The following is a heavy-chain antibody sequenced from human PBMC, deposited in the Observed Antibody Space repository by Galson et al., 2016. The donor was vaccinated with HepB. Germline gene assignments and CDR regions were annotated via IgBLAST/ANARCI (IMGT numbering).Heavy chain of an antibody. CDR1: GFTFSNYA. CDR3: ARGGYGDYGTVGDDY. Sequence: SLRLSCAASGFTFSNYAMHWVRQAPGKGLEWVAVIWYDGSSKYYIDSVKGRFTISRDNSKNTLNLQMSSLRFEDTAVYYCARGGYGDYGTVGDDYWGQGTLVTVSS. D-gene: IGHD4-17*01. J-gene: IGHJ4*02. V-gene: IGHV3-33*01. CDR2: IWYDGSSK.